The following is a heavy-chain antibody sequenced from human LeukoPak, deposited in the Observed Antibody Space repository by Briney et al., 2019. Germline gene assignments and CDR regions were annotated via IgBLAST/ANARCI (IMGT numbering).Heavy chain of an antibody. D-gene: IGHD1-26*01. CDR1: GYTFTSYY. J-gene: IGHJ5*02. V-gene: IGHV1-46*01. CDR2: INPSGGST. CDR3: ARNGAATAPKGWFDP. Sequence: GASVKVSCKASGYTFTSYYMHWVRQAPGQGLEWMGIINPSGGSTTYAQKFQGSVTMTGDTSTSTVYMELSSLTSEDTAVYYCARNGAATAPKGWFDPWGQGTLVTVSS.